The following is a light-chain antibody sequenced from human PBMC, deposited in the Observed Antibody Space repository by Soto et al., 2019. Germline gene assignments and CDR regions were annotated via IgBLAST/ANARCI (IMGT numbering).Light chain of an antibody. CDR2: GAS. CDR3: QQYNSWPVT. V-gene: IGKV3-15*01. CDR1: QSVSSN. Sequence: EIVMTQSPATLSVYPGERATLSCRASQSVSSNLAWYQQKPGQAPRLLIYGASTRATGIPARFSGSGSGTEFTLTISSLQSEDFAVYYCQQYNSWPVTFGQGTLVEIK. J-gene: IGKJ5*01.